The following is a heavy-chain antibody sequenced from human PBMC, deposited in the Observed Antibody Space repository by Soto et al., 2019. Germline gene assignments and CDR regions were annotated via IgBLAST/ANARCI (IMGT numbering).Heavy chain of an antibody. CDR2: ISPTGGST. CDR3: AKDLLKRLGGSGPFDC. CDR1: GFSFSSYA. J-gene: IGHJ4*02. D-gene: IGHD1-26*01. V-gene: IGHV3-23*01. Sequence: EVQLLESGGGLVHPGGSLRLSCATSGFSFSSYAMTWLRQAPGKGLEWVSTISPTGGSTYYADSVTGRFTISRDDSKKTLYIHMNRLRAEDTATYYCAKDLLKRLGGSGPFDCWGQGTLVSVSS.